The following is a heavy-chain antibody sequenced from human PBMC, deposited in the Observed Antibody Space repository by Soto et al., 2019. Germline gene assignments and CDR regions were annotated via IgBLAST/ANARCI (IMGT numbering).Heavy chain of an antibody. CDR3: ARFCVTMIVGDAFDI. V-gene: IGHV4-34*01. CDR1: GGSFSGYY. D-gene: IGHD3-22*01. Sequence: QVQLQQWGAGLLKPSETLSLTCAVYGGSFSGYYWSWIRQPPGKGLEWIGEINHSGSTNYNPSLKSRVTISVDTSKHQFSLKLSSVTAAAAAVYYCARFCVTMIVGDAFDIWGQGTMVTVSS. CDR2: INHSGST. J-gene: IGHJ3*02.